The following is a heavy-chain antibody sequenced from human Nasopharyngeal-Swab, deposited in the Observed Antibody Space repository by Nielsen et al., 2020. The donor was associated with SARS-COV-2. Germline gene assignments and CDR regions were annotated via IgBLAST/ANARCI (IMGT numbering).Heavy chain of an antibody. CDR1: GGSISSHY. CDR2: IYYSGST. J-gene: IGHJ3*02. CDR3: ARLGVVGATDI. D-gene: IGHD1-26*01. V-gene: IGHV4-59*11. Sequence: SETLSLTCTVSGGSISSHYWSWIRQPPGKGLEWIGCIYYSGSTNYNPSLKSRVTISVDTSKNQFSLKLSSVTAADTAVYYCARLGVVGATDIWGQGTMVTVSS.